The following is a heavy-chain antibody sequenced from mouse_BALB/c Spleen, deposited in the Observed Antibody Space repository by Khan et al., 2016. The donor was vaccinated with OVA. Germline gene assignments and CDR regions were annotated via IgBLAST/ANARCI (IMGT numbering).Heavy chain of an antibody. CDR1: GYTFSSYW. CDR2: ILPGSDST. CDR3: ARMGDYGYDAWFAY. Sequence: QVQLQQSGAELMKPGASVKISCKATGYTFSSYWIEWVKQRPGHGLAWIGEILPGSDSTNYNEKFKGKATFTADTSSNTVYMQLSSLTSEDSAVYYCARMGDYGYDAWFAYWGQGTLVTVSA. D-gene: IGHD2-2*01. J-gene: IGHJ3*01. V-gene: IGHV1-9*01.